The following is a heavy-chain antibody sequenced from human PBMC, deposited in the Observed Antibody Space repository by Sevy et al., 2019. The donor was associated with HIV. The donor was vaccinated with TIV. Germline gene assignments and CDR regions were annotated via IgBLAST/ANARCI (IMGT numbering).Heavy chain of an antibody. CDR2: IYYSGST. D-gene: IGHD6-19*01. CDR1: GGSISSYY. V-gene: IGHV4-59*08. J-gene: IGHJ6*03. CDR3: ARRSSGWYEDHYYYYMDV. Sequence: SETLSLTCTVSGGSISSYYWSWIRQPPGKGLEWIGYIYYSGSTNYNPSLKCRVTISVDTSKNQFSRKLSSVTAADTAVYYCARRSSGWYEDHYYYYMDVWGKGTTVTVSS.